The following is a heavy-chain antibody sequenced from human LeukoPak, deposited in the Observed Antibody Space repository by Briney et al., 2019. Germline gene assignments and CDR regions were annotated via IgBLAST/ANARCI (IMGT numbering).Heavy chain of an antibody. V-gene: IGHV1-69*04. CDR3: ARDSSNLKRPANGSPREDYFDY. J-gene: IGHJ4*02. CDR2: IIPILGIA. CDR1: GGTFSSYA. Sequence: ASVNVSCKASGGTFSSYAISWVRQAPGQGLEWMGRIIPILGIANYAQKFQGRVTITADKSTSTAYMELSSLRSEDTAVYYCARDSSNLKRPANGSPREDYFDYWGQGTLVTVSS. D-gene: IGHD3-10*01.